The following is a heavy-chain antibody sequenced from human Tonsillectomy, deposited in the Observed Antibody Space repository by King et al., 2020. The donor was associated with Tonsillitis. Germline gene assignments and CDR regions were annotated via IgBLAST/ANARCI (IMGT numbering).Heavy chain of an antibody. V-gene: IGHV3-15*01. D-gene: IGHD3/OR15-3a*01. Sequence: VQRVESGGGLVKPGGSLRLSCSASGFTLSYVWMSWVRQAPGKGLEWIGRIKSKADGGTPDYAPPVKGRYTVPRDDSKNTLYLQMKSLEIEYTTVYYFTTDMIFEVIIPKWYFALWGRGTLVTVSS. CDR1: GFTLSYVW. J-gene: IGHJ2*01. CDR3: TTDMIFEVIIPKWYFAL. CDR2: IKSKADGGTP.